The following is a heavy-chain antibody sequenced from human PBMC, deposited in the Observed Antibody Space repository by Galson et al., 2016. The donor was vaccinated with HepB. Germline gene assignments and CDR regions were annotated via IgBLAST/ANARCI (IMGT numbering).Heavy chain of an antibody. J-gene: IGHJ6*02. D-gene: IGHD2-15*01. CDR2: IYHSGST. Sequence: SETLSLTCAVSGGSISSSNWWSWVRQPPGKGLEWIGEIYHSGSTNYNPSLKSRVTISVDKSKNQFSLKLSSVTAADTAVYYCARAVVVTATGMYGMDVWGQGTTVTVSS. V-gene: IGHV4-4*02. CDR1: GGSISSSNW. CDR3: ARAVVVTATGMYGMDV.